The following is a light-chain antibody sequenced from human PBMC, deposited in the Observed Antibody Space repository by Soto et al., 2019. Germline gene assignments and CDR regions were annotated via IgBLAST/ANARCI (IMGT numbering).Light chain of an antibody. Sequence: EIVMTQSPATLSVSPGEGATLSCRASQRVNINLAWYQQKPGQAPRLLIDGTSSRAAGIPDRFSGSGSGTDFTLTISRLEPEDFAVYYCQQYGSSLTFGGGTKVDIK. CDR1: QRVNIN. J-gene: IGKJ4*01. CDR3: QQYGSSLT. CDR2: GTS. V-gene: IGKV3-20*01.